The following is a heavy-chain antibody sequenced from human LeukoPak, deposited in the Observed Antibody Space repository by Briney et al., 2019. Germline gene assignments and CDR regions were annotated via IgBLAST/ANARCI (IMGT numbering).Heavy chain of an antibody. CDR1: GYTLTELS. CDR2: FDPEDGET. CDR3: ATAFAVAGTVDY. Sequence: ASVKVSCKVSGYTLTELSMHWVRQAPGKGLEWMGGFDPEDGETIYAQKFQGRVTMTEDTSTDTAYMELSSLRSEDTAVYYCATAFAVAGTVDYWGQGTLVTVSS. J-gene: IGHJ4*02. V-gene: IGHV1-24*01. D-gene: IGHD6-19*01.